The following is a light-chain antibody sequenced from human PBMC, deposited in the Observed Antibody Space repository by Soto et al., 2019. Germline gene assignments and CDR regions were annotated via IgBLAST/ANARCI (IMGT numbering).Light chain of an antibody. J-gene: IGKJ1*01. CDR1: QRISTY. V-gene: IGKV1-39*01. CDR2: AAS. Sequence: DIQMTQSPSSLSASVGDRVTITCRASQRISTYLNWYQQKPGKAPKLLIYAASTLQSGVPSRFSDGGSGTDFRLTITILQPEDIVTYYFQQSSTTPLTFGQGTNLDFK. CDR3: QQSSTTPLT.